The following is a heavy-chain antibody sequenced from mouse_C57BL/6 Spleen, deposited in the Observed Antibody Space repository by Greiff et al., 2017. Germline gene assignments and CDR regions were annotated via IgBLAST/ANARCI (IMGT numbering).Heavy chain of an antibody. CDR2: IDPSDSYT. D-gene: IGHD1-1*01. CDR3: ARLAYGSSYYFDY. CDR1: GYTFTSYW. J-gene: IGHJ2*01. Sequence: QVQLQQSGAELVKPGASVKLSCKASGYTFTSYWMQWVKQRPGQGLEWIGEIDPSDSYTNYNQKFKGKATLTVDTSSSTAYMQLSSLTPEDSAVYYCARLAYGSSYYFDYWGQGTTLTVSS. V-gene: IGHV1-50*01.